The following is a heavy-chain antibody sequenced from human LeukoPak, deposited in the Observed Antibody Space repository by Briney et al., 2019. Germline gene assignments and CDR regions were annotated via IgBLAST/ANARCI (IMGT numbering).Heavy chain of an antibody. V-gene: IGHV4-34*01. J-gene: IGHJ6*03. CDR2: INHSGST. CDR3: ARGVQDIVLWVPRPKSYYMDV. Sequence: SETLSLTCAVYGGSFSGYYWSWIRQPPGKGLEWIGEINHSGSTNYNPSLKSRVTISVDTSKNQFSLKLSSVTAADTAVHYCARGVQDIVLWVPRPKSYYMDVWGKGTTVTVSS. D-gene: IGHD2-8*02. CDR1: GGSFSGYY.